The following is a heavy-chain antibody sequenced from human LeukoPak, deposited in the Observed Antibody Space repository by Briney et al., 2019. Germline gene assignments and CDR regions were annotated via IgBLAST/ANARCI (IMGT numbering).Heavy chain of an antibody. V-gene: IGHV3-30*18. D-gene: IGHD6-13*01. CDR3: AKDGSFGSGWYPLPSDY. CDR1: GFTFSHYS. J-gene: IGHJ4*02. CDR2: VAHDGINK. Sequence: PGASLRLSCVASGFTFSHYSMHWVRQAPGRGLDWVALVAHDGINKHYADSMKGRFAISRDNSKNTVYLQMDSLRPEDTAVYYCAKDGSFGSGWYPLPSDYWGQGVMVTVSS.